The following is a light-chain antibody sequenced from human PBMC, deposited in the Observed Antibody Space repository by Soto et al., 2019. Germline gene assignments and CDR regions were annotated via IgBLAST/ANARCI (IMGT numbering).Light chain of an antibody. CDR3: QKYNSAPRT. CDR1: QGIIDY. Sequence: DIQMTQSPSSLAASVGDRVTITCRASQGIIDYLAWYQQKPGKAPKLLIYAASTLQSGVPSRFSGSGAGTDFTLTITSLQPEDGATYYCQKYNSAPRTFGQGTKVEIK. V-gene: IGKV1-27*01. J-gene: IGKJ1*01. CDR2: AAS.